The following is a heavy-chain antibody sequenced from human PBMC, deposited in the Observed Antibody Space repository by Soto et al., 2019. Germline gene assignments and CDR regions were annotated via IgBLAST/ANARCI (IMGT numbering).Heavy chain of an antibody. D-gene: IGHD3-3*01. CDR2: FDPEDGET. V-gene: IGHV1-24*01. CDR1: GYTLTELS. Sequence: ASVKVCCKVSGYTLTELSMHWVRQAPGKGLEWMGGFDPEDGETIYAQKFQGRVTMTEDTSTDTAYMELSSLRSEDTAVYYCATGLRFPHQFDLWGRGTLVTVSS. J-gene: IGHJ2*01. CDR3: ATGLRFPHQFDL.